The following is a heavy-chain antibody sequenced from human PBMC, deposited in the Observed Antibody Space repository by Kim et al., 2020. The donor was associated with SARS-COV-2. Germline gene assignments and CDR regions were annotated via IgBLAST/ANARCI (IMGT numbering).Heavy chain of an antibody. D-gene: IGHD6-19*01. CDR2: IYYSGST. CDR1: GGSISSSSYY. V-gene: IGHV4-39*01. J-gene: IGHJ6*02. Sequence: SETLSLTCTVSGGSISSSSYYWGWIRQPPGKGLEWIGSIYYSGSTYYNPSLKSRVTISVDTSKNQFSLKLSSVTAADTAVYYCARGSVAVAGTLYYYYYYGMDVWGQGTTVPVSS. CDR3: ARGSVAVAGTLYYYYYYGMDV.